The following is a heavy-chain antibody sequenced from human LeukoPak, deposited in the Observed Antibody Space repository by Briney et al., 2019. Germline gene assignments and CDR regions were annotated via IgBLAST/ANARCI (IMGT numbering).Heavy chain of an antibody. Sequence: PGGSLRLSCAASGFTFTSYGMHWVRQAPGKGLEWVAFIHFDASDNYYADSVKGRFTISRDNSKNTLYLQMNSLRDEDTAVYYCAKDSHWILFDDWGQGTLVTVSS. V-gene: IGHV3-30*02. CDR2: IHFDASDN. CDR1: GFTFTSYG. D-gene: IGHD2-2*03. J-gene: IGHJ4*02. CDR3: AKDSHWILFDD.